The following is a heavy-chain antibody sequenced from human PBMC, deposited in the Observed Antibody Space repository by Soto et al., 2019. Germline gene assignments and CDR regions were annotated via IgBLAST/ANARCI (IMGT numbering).Heavy chain of an antibody. J-gene: IGHJ6*02. V-gene: IGHV3-15*01. Sequence: GSLRLSCAASGFTFSNAWMNWVRQAPGKGLEWVGRIKSKSDGGTTDYAAPVKGRFTLSRDDSKNTLFPQMNSLKTEDTAVYYCARYFYYSNMDVWGQGTTVTVSS. CDR2: IKSKSDGGTT. CDR3: ARYFYYSNMDV. CDR1: GFTFSNAW.